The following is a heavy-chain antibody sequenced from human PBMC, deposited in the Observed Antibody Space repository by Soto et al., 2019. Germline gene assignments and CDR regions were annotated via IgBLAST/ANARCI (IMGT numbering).Heavy chain of an antibody. V-gene: IGHV1-18*01. CDR2: ISAYNGNT. J-gene: IGHJ6*02. Sequence: QVQLVQSGAEVKKPGASVKVSCKASGYTFTSYGISWVRQAPGQGLEWMGWISAYNGNTNYAQKLQGRVTMTTDTXTXIAYMELRSLRSDDTAVYYCAREGHLVVDYYYGMDVWGQGTTVTVSS. CDR3: AREGHLVVDYYYGMDV. D-gene: IGHD3-22*01. CDR1: GYTFTSYG.